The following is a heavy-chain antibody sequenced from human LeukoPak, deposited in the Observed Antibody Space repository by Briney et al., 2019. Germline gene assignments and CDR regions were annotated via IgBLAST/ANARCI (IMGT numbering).Heavy chain of an antibody. CDR1: GFTFSSYD. J-gene: IGHJ3*02. CDR2: LTTDGAAT. CDR3: AKVALFAGYYDSSGTYDAFDI. V-gene: IGHV3-23*01. Sequence: GGSLRLSCIASGFTFSSYDMSWVRQAPGKGLEWVSSLTTDGAATEYADSVKGRFTISRDNPKNTLYLQMNSLRAEGTALYYCAKVALFAGYYDSSGTYDAFDIWGQGTMVTVSS. D-gene: IGHD3-22*01.